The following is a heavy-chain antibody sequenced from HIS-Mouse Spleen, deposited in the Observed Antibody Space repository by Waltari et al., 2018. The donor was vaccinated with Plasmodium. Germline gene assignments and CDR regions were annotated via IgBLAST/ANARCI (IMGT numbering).Heavy chain of an antibody. CDR3: ARTTYSSSSAKYYYYGMDV. V-gene: IGHV2-70*15. J-gene: IGHJ6*02. CDR2: IDWDDDK. CDR1: GFSLSTSGMC. D-gene: IGHD6-6*01. Sequence: QVTLRESGPALVKPTQTLTLTCTFSGFSLSTSGMCVTWIRQPPGKALEWLARIDWDDDKYYSTSLKTRLTISKDTSKNQVVLTMTNMDPVDTATYYCARTTYSSSSAKYYYYGMDVWGQGTKV.